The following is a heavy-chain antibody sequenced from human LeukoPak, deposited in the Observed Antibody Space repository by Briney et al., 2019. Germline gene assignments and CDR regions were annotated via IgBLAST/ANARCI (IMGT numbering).Heavy chain of an antibody. J-gene: IGHJ4*02. CDR2: IKQDGSEK. Sequence: HPGGSLRLSCAASGFTFSSYWMNWVRQAPGKRLEWVANIKQDGSEKYYVDSMKGRFTISRDNANNSLYLQMNSLRAEDTAVYYCARGRGGLLWFGEFNSWGQGTLVTVSS. V-gene: IGHV3-7*01. CDR3: ARGRGGLLWFGEFNS. D-gene: IGHD3-10*01. CDR1: GFTFSSYW.